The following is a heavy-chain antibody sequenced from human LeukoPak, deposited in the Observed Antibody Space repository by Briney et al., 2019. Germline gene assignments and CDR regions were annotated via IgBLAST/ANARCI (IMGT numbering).Heavy chain of an antibody. D-gene: IGHD2-15*01. CDR2: ISWNSGSI. J-gene: IGHJ5*02. CDR1: GFTFDDYA. V-gene: IGHV3-9*01. Sequence: GGSLRLSCAASGFTFDDYAMHWVRHAPGKGLEWVSGISWNSGSIGYADSVKGRFTISRDNAKNSLYLQMNSLRAEDTALYYCARRCCTGGSCSDLSFYNWFDPWGQGTLVTVSS. CDR3: ARRCCTGGSCSDLSFYNWFDP.